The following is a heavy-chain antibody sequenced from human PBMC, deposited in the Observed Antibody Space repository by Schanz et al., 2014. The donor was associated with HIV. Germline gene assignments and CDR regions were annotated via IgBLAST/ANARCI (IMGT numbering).Heavy chain of an antibody. D-gene: IGHD6-19*01. V-gene: IGHV3-33*08. CDR3: ARSPDWAGTDAFDI. J-gene: IGHJ3*02. CDR2: IWYDGSYK. Sequence: QVQPVESGGGVVQPGRSQRLSCAASGFIFSSYGMHWVRQAPGKGLEGVAVIWYDGSYKYYADSVKGRFTISRDNPKNTLYLQMNSLRAEDTAIYYCARSPDWAGTDAFDIWGQGTMVTVSS. CDR1: GFIFSSYG.